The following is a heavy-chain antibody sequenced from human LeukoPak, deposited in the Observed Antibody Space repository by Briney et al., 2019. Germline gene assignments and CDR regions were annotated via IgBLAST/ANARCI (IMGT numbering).Heavy chain of an antibody. J-gene: IGHJ4*02. CDR2: ISSSGSTI. CDR3: ARDYGYDSSGYYSPFDY. D-gene: IGHD3-22*01. V-gene: IGHV3-11*04. Sequence: PGGSLRLSCAASGFTFSDYYMTWIRQAPGKGLEWVSYISSSGSTIYYADSVQGRFTISRDNTENSLYLQMNSLRAEDTAVYYCARDYGYDSSGYYSPFDYWGQGTLVTVSS. CDR1: GFTFSDYY.